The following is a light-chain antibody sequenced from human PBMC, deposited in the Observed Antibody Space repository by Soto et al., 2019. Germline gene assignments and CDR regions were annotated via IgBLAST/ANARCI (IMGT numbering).Light chain of an antibody. J-gene: IGKJ1*01. Sequence: EIVLTQSPGTLSLSPGERATLSCRASQSVSSSYLAWYQQKPGQAPRLLIYGASSRATGIPDRSSGSGSGTDFTLTISRLEPEDFAVYYCQQCGSLFGQGTKVDIK. CDR3: QQCGSL. V-gene: IGKV3-20*01. CDR2: GAS. CDR1: QSVSSSY.